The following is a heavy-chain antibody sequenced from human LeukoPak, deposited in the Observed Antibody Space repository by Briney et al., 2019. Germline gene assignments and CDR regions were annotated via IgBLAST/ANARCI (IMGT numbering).Heavy chain of an antibody. J-gene: IGHJ5*02. Sequence: PGGSLRLSCAASGFTVSSNYMSWVRQAPGKGLEWVSVIYSGGSTYYADSVKGRFTISRDNAKNSLCLQMNSLRAEDTAVYYCARTGPFNWFDPWGQGTLVTVSS. V-gene: IGHV3-53*01. CDR3: ARTGPFNWFDP. CDR2: IYSGGST. CDR1: GFTVSSNY.